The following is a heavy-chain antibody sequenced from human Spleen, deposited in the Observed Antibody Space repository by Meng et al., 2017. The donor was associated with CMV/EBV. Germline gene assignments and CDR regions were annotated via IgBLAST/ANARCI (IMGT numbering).Heavy chain of an antibody. CDR3: ARDEYKREGFSYSYYGLDV. J-gene: IGHJ6*02. Sequence: GGSLRLSCAASGFTFSNYWMSWVRQAPGKGLEWVANIKQDGSEKYYVDSVKGRFTISRDNARNSLYLQMHSLRAEDTAVYYCARDEYKREGFSYSYYGLDVWGLGTTVTVSS. V-gene: IGHV3-7*01. D-gene: IGHD6-6*01. CDR2: IKQDGSEK. CDR1: GFTFSNYW.